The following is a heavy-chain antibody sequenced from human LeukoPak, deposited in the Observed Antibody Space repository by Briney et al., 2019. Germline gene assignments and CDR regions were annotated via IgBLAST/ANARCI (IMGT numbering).Heavy chain of an antibody. CDR2: GNHNGGT. CDR1: GGSFNGYY. D-gene: IGHD1-26*01. J-gene: IGHJ5*02. V-gene: IGHV4-34*01. CDR3: AKNGQSGFSFDP. Sequence: SETLSLTCAVYGGSFNGYYWSWIRQPPGKGLEWIGEGNHNGGTKYNPSLKSRVTISADSSKNQFSLKLGSVTAADTAVYYCAKNGQSGFSFDPWGQGTLVTVSS.